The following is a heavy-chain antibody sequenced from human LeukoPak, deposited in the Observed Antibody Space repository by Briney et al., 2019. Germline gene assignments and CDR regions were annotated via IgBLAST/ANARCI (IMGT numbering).Heavy chain of an antibody. V-gene: IGHV3-11*01. CDR2: ISTSAGTI. CDR1: GFTFSDYY. J-gene: IGHJ4*02. CDR3: AREAIDSSGFDLDY. D-gene: IGHD3-22*01. Sequence: GESLRLSCAASGFTFSDYYMTWIRQAPGKGLEWISYISTSAGTIYYADSVKGRFTISRDNAKNSLYLQMNSLRAEDTAVYYCAREAIDSSGFDLDYWGQGTLVTVPS.